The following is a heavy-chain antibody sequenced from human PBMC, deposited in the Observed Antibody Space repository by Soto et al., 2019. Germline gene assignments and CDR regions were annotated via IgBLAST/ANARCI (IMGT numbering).Heavy chain of an antibody. D-gene: IGHD3-22*01. CDR2: IIPIFGTA. V-gene: IGHV1-69*01. CDR3: ARGYYDSSGYYYYFDY. CDR1: GGTFSSYA. Sequence: QVQLVQSGAEVKKPGSSVKVSCKASGGTFSSYAISWVRQAPGQGLEWMGGIIPIFGTANYAQKFQGRVTITADESTSTAYMALSSLRSEDTAVYYCARGYYDSSGYYYYFDYWGQGTLVTVSS. J-gene: IGHJ4*02.